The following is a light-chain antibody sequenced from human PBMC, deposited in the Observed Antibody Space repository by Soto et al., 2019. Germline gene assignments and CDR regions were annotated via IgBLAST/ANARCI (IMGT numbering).Light chain of an antibody. CDR2: DVN. CDR3: ALYTKTTTLV. V-gene: IGLV2-14*01. CDR1: ISDIGGYNF. Sequence: QSALTQPASVSGSPGQSITISCTGTISDIGGYNFISWYQHHPVKAPKLVIYDVNNRPSGISYRFSRSKSGNTYYLTISGLQAEDEADYYCALYTKTTTLVFGGGTQLTVL. J-gene: IGLJ2*01.